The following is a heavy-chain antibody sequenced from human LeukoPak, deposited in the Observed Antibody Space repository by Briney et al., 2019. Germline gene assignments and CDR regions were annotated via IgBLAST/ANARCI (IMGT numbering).Heavy chain of an antibody. J-gene: IGHJ4*02. D-gene: IGHD6-6*01. CDR3: ARGRSSSSYFDY. CDR1: GGSFSGYY. V-gene: IGHV4-34*01. CDR2: INHSGST. Sequence: SETLSLTCAVYGGSFSGYYWSWIRQPPGKELEWIGEINHSGSTNYNPSLKSRVTISVDTSKNQFSLKLSSVTAADTAVYYCARGRSSSSYFDYWGQGTLVTVSS.